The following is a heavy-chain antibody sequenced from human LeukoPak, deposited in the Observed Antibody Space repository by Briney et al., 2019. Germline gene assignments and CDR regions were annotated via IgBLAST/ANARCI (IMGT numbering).Heavy chain of an antibody. CDR2: IKQDGSEK. J-gene: IGHJ4*02. Sequence: GGSLRLSCAASGFTFSSYWMSRVRQAPGKGLEWVANIKQDGSEKYYVDSVKGRFTISRDNAKNSLYLQMNSLRAEDTAVYYCARDFLTGKRILLDYWGQGTLVTVSS. CDR3: ARDFLTGKRILLDY. CDR1: GFTFSSYW. V-gene: IGHV3-7*01. D-gene: IGHD2-15*01.